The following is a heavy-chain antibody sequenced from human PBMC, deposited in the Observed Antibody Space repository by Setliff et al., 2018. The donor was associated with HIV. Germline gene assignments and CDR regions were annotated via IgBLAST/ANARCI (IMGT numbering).Heavy chain of an antibody. Sequence: PGGSLRLSCAASGFTFSSYGMHWVRQAPGKGLEWVAFIRYDGSNKYYADSVKGRFTISRDNAMNTAFLQMNSVRGEDTALYYCSLGYCSGDSCYSDPEVAFDIWGHGTMVTVSS. CDR1: GFTFSSYG. V-gene: IGHV3-30*02. J-gene: IGHJ3*02. D-gene: IGHD2-15*01. CDR3: SLGYCSGDSCYSDPEVAFDI. CDR2: IRYDGSNK.